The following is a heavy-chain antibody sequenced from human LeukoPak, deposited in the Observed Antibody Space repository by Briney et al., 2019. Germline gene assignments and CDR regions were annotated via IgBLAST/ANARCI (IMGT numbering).Heavy chain of an antibody. Sequence: GASVKVSCKASGYTFTGYYMHWVRRAPGQGLEWMGWINPNSGGTNYAQKFQGRVTMTRDTSISTAYMELSRLRSDDTAVYYCARLESTKYYDFWSGYERGLTDYWGQGTLVTVSS. V-gene: IGHV1-2*02. D-gene: IGHD3-3*01. CDR3: ARLESTKYYDFWSGYERGLTDY. CDR1: GYTFTGYY. J-gene: IGHJ4*02. CDR2: INPNSGGT.